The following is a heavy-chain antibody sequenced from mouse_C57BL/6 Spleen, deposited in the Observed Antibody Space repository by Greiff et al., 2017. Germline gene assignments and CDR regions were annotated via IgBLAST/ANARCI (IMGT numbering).Heavy chain of an antibody. Sequence: QVQLQQSGAELVRPGASVKLSCKASGYTFTDYYINWVKQRPGQGLEWIARIYPGSGNTYYNEKFKGKATLTAEKSSSTAYMQLSSLTSEDSAVYFCAREGGPHYYDMDYWGQGTSVTVSS. CDR3: AREGGPHYYDMDY. CDR2: IYPGSGNT. V-gene: IGHV1-76*01. J-gene: IGHJ4*01. CDR1: GYTFTDYY. D-gene: IGHD1-1*02.